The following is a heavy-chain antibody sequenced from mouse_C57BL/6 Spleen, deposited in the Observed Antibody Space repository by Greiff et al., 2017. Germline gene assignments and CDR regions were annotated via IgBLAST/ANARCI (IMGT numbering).Heavy chain of an antibody. CDR1: GFTFSSYA. CDR3: TRVGEKRYDYESFAY. CDR2: ISSGGDYI. D-gene: IGHD2-4*01. Sequence: EVHLVESGEGLVKPGGSLKLSCAASGFTFSSYAMSWVRQTPEKRLEWVAYISSGGDYIYYADTVKGRFTISRDNARNTLYLQMSSLKSEDTAMYYCTRVGEKRYDYESFAYWGQGTTLTVSS. J-gene: IGHJ2*01. V-gene: IGHV5-9-1*02.